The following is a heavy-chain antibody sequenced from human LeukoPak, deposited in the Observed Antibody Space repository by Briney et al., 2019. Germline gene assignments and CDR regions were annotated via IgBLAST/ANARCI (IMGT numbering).Heavy chain of an antibody. CDR1: GFTFSSYG. CDR2: IWYDGSNK. Sequence: PGRSLRLSCAASGFTFSSYGMHWVRQAPGKGLEWVAVIWYDGSNKYYADSVKGRFTISRDNSKNTLYLQMNSRRAEDTAVYYCARYYYDSSGYWRFDPWGQGTLVTVSS. J-gene: IGHJ5*02. V-gene: IGHV3-33*01. D-gene: IGHD3-22*01. CDR3: ARYYYDSSGYWRFDP.